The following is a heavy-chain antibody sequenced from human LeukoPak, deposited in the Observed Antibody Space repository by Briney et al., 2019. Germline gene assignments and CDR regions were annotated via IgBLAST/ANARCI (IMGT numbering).Heavy chain of an antibody. V-gene: IGHV3-23*01. D-gene: IGHD3-22*01. Sequence: GGSLRLSCAASGFTFSSYAMSWVRQAPGKGLEWVSTISGSGGSTYYADSVKGRFTISRDNSKNTLYLQMNSLKTEDTAVYYCTTGLMDYYDSSGYYFWILHDAFDIWGQGTMVTVSS. CDR1: GFTFSSYA. J-gene: IGHJ3*02. CDR3: TTGLMDYYDSSGYYFWILHDAFDI. CDR2: ISGSGGST.